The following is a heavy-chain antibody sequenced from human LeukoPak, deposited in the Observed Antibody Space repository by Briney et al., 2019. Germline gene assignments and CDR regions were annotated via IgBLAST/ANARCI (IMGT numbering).Heavy chain of an antibody. CDR3: ARGTGVAARRVGYYYYMDV. V-gene: IGHV4-4*07. CDR2: IDTSGST. Sequence: SETLSLTCTVSGGSTSSDYWNWIRQPAGKGLEWIGSIDTSGSTNYNPSLNSRVTMSIDTSKNQFSLKLSSVTAADTAVYYCARGTGVAARRVGYYYYMDVWGKGTTVTVSS. D-gene: IGHD6-6*01. J-gene: IGHJ6*03. CDR1: GGSTSSDY.